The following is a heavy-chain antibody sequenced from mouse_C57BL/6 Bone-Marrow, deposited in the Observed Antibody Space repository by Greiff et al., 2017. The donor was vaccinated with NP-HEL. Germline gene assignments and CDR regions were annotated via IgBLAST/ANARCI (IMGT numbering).Heavy chain of an antibody. Sequence: VQLKQSGPGLATPSQTLSLTCSVTGYSITSDYWNWIRKFPGNKLEYMGYISYSGSTYYNPSLKSRISITRDTSKNQYYLQLNSVTTEDTATYYCARSPLWLRRNYYAMDYWGQGTSVTVSA. CDR1: GYSITSDY. D-gene: IGHD2-2*01. J-gene: IGHJ4*01. V-gene: IGHV3-8*01. CDR3: ARSPLWLRRNYYAMDY. CDR2: ISYSGST.